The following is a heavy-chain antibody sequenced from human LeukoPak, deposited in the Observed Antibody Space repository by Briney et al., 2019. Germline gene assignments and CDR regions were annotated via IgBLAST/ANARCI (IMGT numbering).Heavy chain of an antibody. Sequence: ASVKVSCKASGYTFTDYYIHWVRQAPGQGLEWMGWINPNSGDTNYAQKFQGRVTMTRDTFISTAYMELSRLRSDDTAVYYCARDLVVGAATPSFDYWGQGTLVTVSS. J-gene: IGHJ4*02. V-gene: IGHV1-2*02. CDR3: ARDLVVGAATPSFDY. CDR1: GYTFTDYY. CDR2: INPNSGDT. D-gene: IGHD1-26*01.